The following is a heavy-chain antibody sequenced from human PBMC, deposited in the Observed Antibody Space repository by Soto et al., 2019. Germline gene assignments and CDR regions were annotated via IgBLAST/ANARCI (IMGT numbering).Heavy chain of an antibody. D-gene: IGHD6-19*01. V-gene: IGHV4-61*01. J-gene: IGHJ4*02. CDR3: ASHYRRRGWEWATEPLFDY. CDR1: GGSVSSGSYY. CDR2: IYYSGST. Sequence: PSENLSLTCTVSGGSVSSGSYYWSWIRQPPGKGVEWIAYIYYSGSTKYNPSLKSRVTISVDTSKNQFSLKLSSVTAADTAVYYCASHYRRRGWEWATEPLFDYWGQGTLVTVSS.